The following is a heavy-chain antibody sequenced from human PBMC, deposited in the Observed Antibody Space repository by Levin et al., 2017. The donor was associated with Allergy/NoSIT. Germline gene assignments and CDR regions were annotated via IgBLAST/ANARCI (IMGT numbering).Heavy chain of an antibody. D-gene: IGHD6-6*01. J-gene: IGHJ4*02. CDR1: GFSLGDFA. CDR3: VKGHDSSSEVFGY. CDR2: ISWNSNKI. V-gene: IGHV3-9*01. Sequence: GGSLRLSCAASGFSLGDFAMHWVRQVPGKGLEWVSGISWNSNKIDYADSVKGRFTISKDNAKNSLYLQMNSLRAEDTALYYCVKGHDSSSEVFGYWGQGTQVTVSS.